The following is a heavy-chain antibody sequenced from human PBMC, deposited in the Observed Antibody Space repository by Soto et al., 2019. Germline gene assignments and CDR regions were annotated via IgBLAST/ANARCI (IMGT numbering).Heavy chain of an antibody. J-gene: IGHJ5*02. CDR1: GFSLSTSGVS. V-gene: IGHV2-5*02. D-gene: IGHD6-13*01. CDR2: LYWDDDK. Sequence: QITLKESGPTLVKPTQTLTLTCTFSGFSLSTSGVSVGWIRQPPGKALEWLALLYWDDDKRHSPSLKSRLTITTDASKHQVVPTRPNIDPVHTAAYYCSRSAPGNSWFSPYNWFDPWGQGTLVAVSS. CDR3: SRSAPGNSWFSPYNWFDP.